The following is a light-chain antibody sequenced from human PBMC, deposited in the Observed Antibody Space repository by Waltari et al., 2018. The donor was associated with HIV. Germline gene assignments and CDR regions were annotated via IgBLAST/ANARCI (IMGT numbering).Light chain of an antibody. CDR1: QSVSRY. CDR2: DAS. V-gene: IGKV3-11*01. CDR3: QQRHNWPRT. J-gene: IGKJ1*01. Sequence: EIVLTQFPATLSLSPGERTTLSCRASQSVSRYLGWYQQRPGQAPRLLIYDASNRATGIPARFSGSGSETDFTLTISSLEPEDFAIYYCQQRHNWPRTFGQGTKVEIK.